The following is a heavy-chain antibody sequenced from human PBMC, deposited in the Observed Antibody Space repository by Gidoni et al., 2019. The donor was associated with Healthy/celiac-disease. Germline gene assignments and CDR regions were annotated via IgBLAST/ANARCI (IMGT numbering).Heavy chain of an antibody. V-gene: IGHV3-30-3*01. CDR1: GFTFSSYA. CDR2: ISYDGSNK. Sequence: QVQLVESGGGVVQPGRSLRLSCAASGFTFSSYAMHWVRQAPGKGLEWVAVISYDGSNKYYADSVKGRFTISRDNSKNTLYLQMNSLRAEDTAVYYCARRPLEYCSGGSCLPGGMDVWGQGTTVTVSS. D-gene: IGHD2-15*01. J-gene: IGHJ6*02. CDR3: ARRPLEYCSGGSCLPGGMDV.